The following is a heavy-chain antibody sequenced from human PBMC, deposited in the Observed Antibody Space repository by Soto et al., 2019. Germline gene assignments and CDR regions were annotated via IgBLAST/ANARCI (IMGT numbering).Heavy chain of an antibody. Sequence: SETLSLTCTVSGGSISSSSYYWGWIRQPPGKGLEWIGSIYYSGSTYYNPSLKSRVTISVDTSKNQFSLKLSSVTAADTAVYYCARHDTLYSSSWYYFDYWGQGTLVTVSS. D-gene: IGHD6-13*01. J-gene: IGHJ4*02. CDR1: GGSISSSSYY. V-gene: IGHV4-39*01. CDR2: IYYSGST. CDR3: ARHDTLYSSSWYYFDY.